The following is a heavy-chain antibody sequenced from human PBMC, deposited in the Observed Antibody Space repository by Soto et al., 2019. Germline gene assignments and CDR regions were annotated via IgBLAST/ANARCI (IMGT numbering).Heavy chain of an antibody. J-gene: IGHJ6*02. CDR3: AREPEYSSGWYGMDV. D-gene: IGHD6-19*01. V-gene: IGHV1-69*08. CDR2: IIPILGMP. CDR1: GGTFNTFS. Sequence: QVHLVQSGAEVKKPGSSVKVSCKASGGTFNTFSVTWVRQAPGQGLEWMGRIIPILGMPNYSHKFQGRVTMTADNSSNTAYMELSGLTSDDTAVYYCAREPEYSSGWYGMDVWGQGTTVTVS.